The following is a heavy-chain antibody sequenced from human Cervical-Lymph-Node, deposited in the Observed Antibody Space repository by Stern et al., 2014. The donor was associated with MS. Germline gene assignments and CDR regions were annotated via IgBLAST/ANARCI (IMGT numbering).Heavy chain of an antibody. J-gene: IGHJ4*02. CDR1: GFKFSIYW. Sequence: EVQLVHSGAELIRPGESLKISCKGSGFKFSIYWIAWVRQMPGKVLEWMGIIYPGDSETRYSPSFQGQVTMSADKSTSTAYLQWSSLNASDTAMYFCVRQTTAWASDVWGQGTLVTVSS. CDR3: VRQTTAWASDV. CDR2: IYPGDSET. D-gene: IGHD1-14*01. V-gene: IGHV5-51*01.